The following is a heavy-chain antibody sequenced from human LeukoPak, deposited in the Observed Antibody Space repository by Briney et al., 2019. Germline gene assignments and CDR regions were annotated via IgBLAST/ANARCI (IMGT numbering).Heavy chain of an antibody. Sequence: TGGSLRLFCAASGFTSSSYWMHWVRQVPGKGLVWVSRISGDGTARNYADSVKGRFTISRDDAKNTVDLQMNSLRGEDTAVYYCVRGRGSYGWFDPWGQGTLVTVSS. CDR3: VRGRGSYGWFDP. J-gene: IGHJ5*02. CDR1: GFTSSSYW. CDR2: ISGDGTAR. D-gene: IGHD3-10*01. V-gene: IGHV3-74*01.